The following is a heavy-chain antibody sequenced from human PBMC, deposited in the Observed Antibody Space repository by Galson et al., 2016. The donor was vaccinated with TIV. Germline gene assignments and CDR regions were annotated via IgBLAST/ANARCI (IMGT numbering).Heavy chain of an antibody. V-gene: IGHV5-51*01. Sequence: AEVKKTGESLKISCRGSGYPFSGYYIGWVRQVPEKGLEWLGIIYPGNYHTVYSPSLEGQVTISADKSTTTAYLQWNSLKASDTAMYYCARHDSSAFSNWYFNLWGRGTLVTVSS. D-gene: IGHD3-22*01. CDR1: GYPFSGYY. CDR3: ARHDSSAFSNWYFNL. CDR2: IYPGNYHT. J-gene: IGHJ2*01.